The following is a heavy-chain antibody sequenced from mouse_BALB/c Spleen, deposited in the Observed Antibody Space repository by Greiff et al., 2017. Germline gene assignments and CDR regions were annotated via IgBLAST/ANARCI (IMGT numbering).Heavy chain of an antibody. CDR1: GFTFTDYY. D-gene: IGHD6-2*01. J-gene: IGHJ2*01. Sequence: EVQLVESGGGLVQPGGSLRLSCATSGFTFTDYYMSWVRQPPGKALEWLGFIRNKANGYTTEYSASVKGRFTISRDNSQSILYLQMNTLRAEDSATYYCARDGGLYYFDYWGQGTTLTVSS. CDR3: ARDGGLYYFDY. CDR2: IRNKANGYTT. V-gene: IGHV7-3*02.